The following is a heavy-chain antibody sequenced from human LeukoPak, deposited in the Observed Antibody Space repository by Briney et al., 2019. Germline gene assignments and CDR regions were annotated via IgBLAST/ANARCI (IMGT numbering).Heavy chain of an antibody. V-gene: IGHV4-39*01. J-gene: IGHJ4*02. CDR1: GGSISSYY. CDR2: IYYSGST. CDR3: ARHGDYDSSGYSSY. Sequence: SETLSLTCTISGGSISSYYWGWIRQPPGKGLEWIGSIYYSGSTYYNPSLKSRVTISVDTSKNQFSLKLSSVTAADTAVYYCARHGDYDSSGYSSYWGQGTLVTVSS. D-gene: IGHD3-22*01.